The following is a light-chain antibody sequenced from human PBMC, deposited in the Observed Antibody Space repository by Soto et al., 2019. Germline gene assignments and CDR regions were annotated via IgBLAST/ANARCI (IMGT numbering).Light chain of an antibody. CDR3: HYYGGP. CDR2: TTS. CDR1: KSVTSSC. J-gene: IGKJ4*01. Sequence: EIVLTQSPDTLSLSPGERATLSCTASKSVTSSCLAWYQRKPGQAPRLLIHTTSTRATDIPDRFSGSGSGTDFTLTISRVEPEDFAVYYCHYYGGPFGGGTKIEIK. V-gene: IGKV3-20*01.